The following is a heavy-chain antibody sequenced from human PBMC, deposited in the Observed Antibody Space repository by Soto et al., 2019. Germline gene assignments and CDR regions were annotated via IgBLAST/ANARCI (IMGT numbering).Heavy chain of an antibody. CDR2: TYYRSRWYN. D-gene: IGHD2-21*02. Sequence: QVQLQQSGPRLVKPSQTLSLTCAISGDSVSSTAAAWHWIRQSPSRGLEWLGRTYYRSRWYNDYTGSVKRRINSNPEPSRNSYPLPLNSVTPEATALYSCARVPGGGGLRFDSWGHGTLVTVAS. CDR1: GDSVSSTAAA. CDR3: ARVPGGGGLRFDS. V-gene: IGHV6-1*01. J-gene: IGHJ5*01.